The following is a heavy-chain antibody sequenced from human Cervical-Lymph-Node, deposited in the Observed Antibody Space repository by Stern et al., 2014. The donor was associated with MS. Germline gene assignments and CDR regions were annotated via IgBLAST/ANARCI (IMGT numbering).Heavy chain of an antibody. CDR1: GFTFDAYA. Sequence: QLVQSGAGLVQPSKSLRLSCAASGFTFDAYALPWVRPAPGKGLELVSGISWNSGTIGYADSVKCRFAISRDNAKNSLYLQMNSLRTEDTALYYCVKDISWGGLRHFEYWGQGTLVTVSS. CDR3: VKDISWGGLRHFEY. CDR2: ISWNSGTI. J-gene: IGHJ4*02. D-gene: IGHD4-17*01. V-gene: IGHV3-9*01.